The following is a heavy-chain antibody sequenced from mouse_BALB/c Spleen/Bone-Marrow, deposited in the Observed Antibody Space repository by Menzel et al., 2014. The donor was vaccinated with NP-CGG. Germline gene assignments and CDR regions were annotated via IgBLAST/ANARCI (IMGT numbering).Heavy chain of an antibody. Sequence: EVQLQQSGGGLVKPGGSLKLSCAASGFTFSSYAMSWVRQSPEKRLEWVAEISSGGSYTYYPDTVTGRFTISRDNAKNTLYLEMSSLRSGDTAMYYCASETGTGYWYFDVWGAGTTVTVSS. J-gene: IGHJ1*01. CDR2: ISSGGSYT. CDR1: GFTFSSYA. V-gene: IGHV5-9-4*01. CDR3: ASETGTGYWYFDV. D-gene: IGHD4-1*01.